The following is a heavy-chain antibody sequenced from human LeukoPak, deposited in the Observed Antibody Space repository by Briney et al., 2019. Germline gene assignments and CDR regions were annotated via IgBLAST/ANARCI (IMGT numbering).Heavy chain of an antibody. CDR3: ARGDTNRGNFDS. V-gene: IGHV3-48*03. CDR2: ITSSGTTI. CDR1: GFVFSRDE. D-gene: IGHD1-14*01. J-gene: IGHJ4*02. Sequence: GRSLRLSCAASGFVFSRDEMNWVRQAPGKGLEWVSSITSSGTTIYYGDSVKGRFTISRDNAKNSLYLQMDSLRAEDTAVYYCARGDTNRGNFDSWGQGTLVTVSS.